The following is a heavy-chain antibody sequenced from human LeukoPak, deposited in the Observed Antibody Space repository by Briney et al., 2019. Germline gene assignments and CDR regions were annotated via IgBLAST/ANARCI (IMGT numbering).Heavy chain of an antibody. CDR3: ARGPTHLYYGMDV. Sequence: GGSLRLSCAASGFTVSNSDIHWVRQSTGGGLEWVSTIGAAGDTYYSASVKGRFTISRDNARNSLFLQMFSLKTEDTAVYYCARGPTHLYYGMDVWGPGTTVTVSS. CDR1: GFTVSNSD. D-gene: IGHD1-1*01. V-gene: IGHV3-13*01. J-gene: IGHJ6*02. CDR2: IGAAGDT.